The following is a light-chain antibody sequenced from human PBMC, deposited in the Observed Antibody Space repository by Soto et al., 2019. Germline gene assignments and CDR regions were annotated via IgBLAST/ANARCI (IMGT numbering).Light chain of an antibody. CDR2: DTS. J-gene: IGKJ4*01. CDR3: QPSNSWPRT. V-gene: IGKV3-15*01. CDR1: QGIGDT. Sequence: EVVMRQSPATLSFSPGEGATLSCRASQGIGDTLAWYQHKPGQTPRLLIYDTSIRATGVPTRFSGSRSGAESTITSNSLQAEYFAVYYCQPSNSWPRTFGGGTKVEIK.